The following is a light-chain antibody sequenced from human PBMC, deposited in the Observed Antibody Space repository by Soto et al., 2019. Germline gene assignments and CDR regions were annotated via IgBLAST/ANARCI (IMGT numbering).Light chain of an antibody. CDR2: DAS. V-gene: IGKV1-33*01. Sequence: PSSLSSSVGDRLTITCQERQDINNYVNWYQQKPGKAPKLLIFDASTLKTGVPSRFSGSGSGTDFSFTISSLHSEDFAVYYCQQDNTWPPITFGRGTRLEIK. CDR1: QDINNY. J-gene: IGKJ5*01. CDR3: QQDNTWPPIT.